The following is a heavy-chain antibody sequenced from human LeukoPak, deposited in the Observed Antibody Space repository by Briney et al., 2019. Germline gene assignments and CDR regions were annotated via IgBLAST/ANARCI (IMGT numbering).Heavy chain of an antibody. CDR1: GYTFTIYY. CDR3: ARDPSYSSGWYDY. J-gene: IGHJ4*02. D-gene: IGHD6-19*01. CDR2: INPSGGST. Sequence: GASVKGSCRASGYTFTIYYIHWVRQAPGQGLEWMGVINPSGGSTSYAQKFQGRVTMTRDTSTRTVYMELSSLTSEDTAVYYCARDPSYSSGWYDYWGQGTLVTVSS. V-gene: IGHV1-46*01.